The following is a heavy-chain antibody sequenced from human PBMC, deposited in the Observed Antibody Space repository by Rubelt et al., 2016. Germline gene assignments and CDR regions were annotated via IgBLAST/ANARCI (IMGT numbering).Heavy chain of an antibody. CDR2: IYYSGST. V-gene: IGHV4-39*01. Sequence: QLQLQESGPGLVKPSETLSLTCTVSGGSISSSSYYWGWIRQPPGKGLEWIGSIYYSGSTYYNPSLKSRVTISVDTSKNQFALKLGSVTAADTAVYYCEASIRPFDAFDIWGQGTMVTVSS. J-gene: IGHJ3*02. CDR3: EASIRPFDAFDI. CDR1: GGSISSSSYY.